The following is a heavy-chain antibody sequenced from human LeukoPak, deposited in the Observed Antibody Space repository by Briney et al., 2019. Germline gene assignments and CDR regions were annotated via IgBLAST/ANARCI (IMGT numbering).Heavy chain of an antibody. J-gene: IGHJ3*02. Sequence: PGGSLRLFCAASGFTFSSYAMHWVSQAPGKGLEYVSGISSNGGSTYYANSVKGRFTISRDNSKNTLYLQMVSLRAEDMAVYYCARGQVGAINDAFDIWGQGTMVTVSS. CDR3: ARGQVGAINDAFDI. CDR2: ISSNGGST. D-gene: IGHD1-26*01. V-gene: IGHV3-64*01. CDR1: GFTFSSYA.